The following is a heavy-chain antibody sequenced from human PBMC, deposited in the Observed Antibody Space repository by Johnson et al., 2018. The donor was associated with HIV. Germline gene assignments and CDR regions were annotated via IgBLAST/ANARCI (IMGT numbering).Heavy chain of an antibody. D-gene: IGHD4-17*01. Sequence: EVQLVESGGGLVQPGGSLRLSCAASGFTVRSNYMSWVRQAPGKGLEWVAVIYSGGSTYYADSVKGRFTISRDNSKNILYLQMNSLRAEDTAVYYCARWGYGDPLGAFDLWGQGTLVTVSS. J-gene: IGHJ3*01. CDR3: ARWGYGDPLGAFDL. V-gene: IGHV3-66*01. CDR1: GFTVRSNY. CDR2: IYSGGST.